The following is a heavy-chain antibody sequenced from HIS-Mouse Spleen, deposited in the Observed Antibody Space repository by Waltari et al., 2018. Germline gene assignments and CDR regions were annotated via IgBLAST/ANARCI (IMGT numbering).Heavy chain of an antibody. Sequence: QVQLVESGGGGVQPGRSVRLSCAASGSPFSSYGMHWVRQAPGKGLDWVAVISYDGSNKYYADSVKGRFTISRDNSKNTLYLQMNSLRAEDTAVYYCAKDKHHAFDYWGQGTLVTVSS. V-gene: IGHV3-30*18. CDR1: GSPFSSYG. J-gene: IGHJ4*02. CDR2: ISYDGSNK. CDR3: AKDKHHAFDY.